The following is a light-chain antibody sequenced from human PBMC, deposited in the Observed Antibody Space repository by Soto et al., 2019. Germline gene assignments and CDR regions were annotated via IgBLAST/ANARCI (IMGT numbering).Light chain of an antibody. CDR2: DAS. CDR3: QQYGSSTRT. J-gene: IGKJ1*01. Sequence: IQSTQSPSTLSAAVGDRVIINCRASQSVTRWLAWYQKKTGKDPNMLIYDASTLQNGVPSRFSGSVSGTDFNLTISRLDTEDCAVYEGQQYGSSTRTCGPGTKVEI. V-gene: IGKV1-5*01. CDR1: QSVTRW.